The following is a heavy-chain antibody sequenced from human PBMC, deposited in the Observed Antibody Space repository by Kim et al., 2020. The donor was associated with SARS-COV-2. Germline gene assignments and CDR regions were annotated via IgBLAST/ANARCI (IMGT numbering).Heavy chain of an antibody. CDR3: ARGSKGGFDWLLYGYYFDY. D-gene: IGHD3-9*01. Sequence: GGSLRLSCAASGFTFSSYSMNWVRQAPGKGLEWVSSISSSSSYIYYADSVKGRFTISRDNAKNSLYLQMNSLRAEDTAVYYCARGSKGGFDWLLYGYYFDYWGQGTLVTVSS. CDR2: ISSSSSYI. V-gene: IGHV3-21*01. J-gene: IGHJ4*02. CDR1: GFTFSSYS.